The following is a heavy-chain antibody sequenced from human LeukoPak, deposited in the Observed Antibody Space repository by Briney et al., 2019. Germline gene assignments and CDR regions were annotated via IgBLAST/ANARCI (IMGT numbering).Heavy chain of an antibody. CDR1: GGSISSSNW. J-gene: IGHJ4*02. D-gene: IGHD2-15*01. CDR2: IYHSGST. V-gene: IGHV4-4*02. CDR3: ARSSLLRGYFDY. Sequence: SETLPLTCAVSGGSISSSNWWSWVRQPPGKGLEWIGEIYHSGSTNYNPSLKSRVTISVDKSKNQFSLKLSSVTAADTAVYYCARSSLLRGYFDYWGQGTLVTVSS.